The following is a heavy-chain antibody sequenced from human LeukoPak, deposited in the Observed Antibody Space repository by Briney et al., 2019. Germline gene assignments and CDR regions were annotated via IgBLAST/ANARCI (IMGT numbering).Heavy chain of an antibody. Sequence: GGSLRLSCAASGLTFSTYAMHWVRQAPGKGLEWVAMMSYDGNNKYYADSVKGRFTLSRDSSKNILFLQMNSLRTEDTAVYYCARGENWFDPWGQRTQVTVSS. J-gene: IGHJ5*02. CDR2: MSYDGNNK. V-gene: IGHV3-30*04. CDR3: ARGENWFDP. CDR1: GLTFSTYA.